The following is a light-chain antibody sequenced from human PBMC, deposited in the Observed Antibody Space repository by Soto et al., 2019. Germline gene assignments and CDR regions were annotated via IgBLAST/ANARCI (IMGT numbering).Light chain of an antibody. Sequence: EILMTESXATVSXXPXXXXTLXXRSSQSVSNNLTWYQQKPGQPPRLLIYGASTRATGVPGRFSGSGSGTEFTLTISSLQSEDFAVYYCQQYNNWPPITFGQGTRLEI. CDR3: QQYNNWPPIT. J-gene: IGKJ5*01. V-gene: IGKV3-15*01. CDR2: GAS. CDR1: QSVSNN.